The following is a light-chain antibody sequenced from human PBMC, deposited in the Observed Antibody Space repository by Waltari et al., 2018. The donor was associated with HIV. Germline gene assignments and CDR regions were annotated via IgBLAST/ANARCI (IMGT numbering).Light chain of an antibody. CDR3: QQLNSYPLT. J-gene: IGKJ4*02. Sequence: DIHLTQSPSFLSASVGDTVTITCRASQGVNNYLAWYQQRPGEVPKLLIYSASTLKTGVPSRFSRSVSGTEFSLTISGLQPEDLATYYCQQLNSYPLTFGGGTTLEIK. V-gene: IGKV1-9*01. CDR2: SAS. CDR1: QGVNNY.